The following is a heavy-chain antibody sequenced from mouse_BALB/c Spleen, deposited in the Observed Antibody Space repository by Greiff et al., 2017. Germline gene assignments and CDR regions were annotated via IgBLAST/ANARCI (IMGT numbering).Heavy chain of an antibody. CDR2: IDPENGDT. Sequence: EVQLQQSGAELVRSGASVKLSCTASGFNIKDYYMHWVKQRPEQGLEWIGWIDPENGDTEYAPKFQGKATMTADTSSNTAYLQLSSLTSEDTAVYYCSPHGNYVYFDVWGAGTTVTVSS. CDR3: SPHGNYVYFDV. CDR1: GFNIKDYY. V-gene: IGHV14-4*02. J-gene: IGHJ1*01. D-gene: IGHD2-1*01.